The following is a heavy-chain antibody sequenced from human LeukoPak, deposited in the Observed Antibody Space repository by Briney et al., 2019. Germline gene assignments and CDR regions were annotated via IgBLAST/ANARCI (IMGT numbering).Heavy chain of an antibody. V-gene: IGHV3-48*01. J-gene: IGHJ6*02. CDR1: GFNFIDYS. D-gene: IGHD6-6*01. Sequence: GGSLRLSCAASGFNFIDYSMNWVRQAPGKGLEWISYIGISSGNTKYADSVKGRFTISRDKARNTLYLQMNSLRVEDTAVYYCARSIAAPSYYYGMDVWGQGTTVTVSS. CDR2: IGISSGNT. CDR3: ARSIAAPSYYYGMDV.